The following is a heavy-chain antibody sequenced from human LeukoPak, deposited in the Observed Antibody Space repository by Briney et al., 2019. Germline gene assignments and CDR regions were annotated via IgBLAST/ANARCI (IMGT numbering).Heavy chain of an antibody. Sequence: ASVKVSCKVSGYTLTELSMHWVRQAPGKGLEWMGGFDPEDGETIYAQKFQGRVTTTEDTSTDTAYMELSSLRSEDTAVYYCATDLVSSGWYDGFDYWGQGTLVTVSS. V-gene: IGHV1-24*01. CDR1: GYTLTELS. CDR2: FDPEDGET. CDR3: ATDLVSSGWYDGFDY. D-gene: IGHD6-19*01. J-gene: IGHJ4*02.